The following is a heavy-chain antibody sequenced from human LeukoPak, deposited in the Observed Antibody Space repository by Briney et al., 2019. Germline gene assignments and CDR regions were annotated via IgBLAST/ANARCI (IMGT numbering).Heavy chain of an antibody. V-gene: IGHV4-59*01. Sequence: PSETLSLTCTVSGGSISSYYWSWIRQPPGKGLEWIGHISYSGNTNHNPSLKSRVTISADTSKNQVSLKLTSVTAADTAVYYCARAVYQWLAFDYWGQGTLVTVSA. CDR1: GGSISSYY. J-gene: IGHJ4*02. D-gene: IGHD6-19*01. CDR3: ARAVYQWLAFDY. CDR2: ISYSGNT.